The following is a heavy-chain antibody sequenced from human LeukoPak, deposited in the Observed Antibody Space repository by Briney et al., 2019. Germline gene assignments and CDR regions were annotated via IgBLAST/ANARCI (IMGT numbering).Heavy chain of an antibody. CDR3: ARVKLGVADAFDI. D-gene: IGHD2-15*01. Sequence: PGGSLRLSCAASGFTFSSYSMNWVRQAPGKGLEWVSSISSSSSYIYYADSVKGRFTISRDNAKNSLYLQMNGLRAEDTAVYYCARVKLGVADAFDIWGQGTMVTVSS. CDR1: GFTFSSYS. J-gene: IGHJ3*02. CDR2: ISSSSSYI. V-gene: IGHV3-21*01.